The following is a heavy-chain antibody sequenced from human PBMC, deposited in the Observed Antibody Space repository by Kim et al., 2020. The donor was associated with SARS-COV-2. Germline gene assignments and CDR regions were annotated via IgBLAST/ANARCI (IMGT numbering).Heavy chain of an antibody. D-gene: IGHD3-22*01. V-gene: IGHV3-48*03. CDR3: ARGEGPTPDMIVVVDTNY. CDR1: GFTFSSYE. Sequence: GGSLRLSCAASGFTFSSYEMNWVRQAPGKGLEWVSYISSSGSTIYYADSVKGRFTISRDNAKNSLYLQMNSLRAEDTAVYYCARGEGPTPDMIVVVDTNYWGQGTLVTVSS. CDR2: ISSSGSTI. J-gene: IGHJ4*02.